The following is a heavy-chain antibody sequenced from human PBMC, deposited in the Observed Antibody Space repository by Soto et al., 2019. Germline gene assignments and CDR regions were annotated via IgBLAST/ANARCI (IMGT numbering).Heavy chain of an antibody. D-gene: IGHD2-2*03. CDR1: GVTFSSYA. J-gene: IGHJ6*02. CDR2: IIPIFGTA. CDR3: ARDLGIVVVPAAITYYGMDV. V-gene: IGHV1-69*01. Sequence: QVQLVQSGAEVKKPGSSVKVSCKASGVTFSSYAISWVRQAPGQGLEWMGGIIPIFGTANYAQKFQGRVTITADESTSTAYMELSSLRSEDTAVYYCARDLGIVVVPAAITYYGMDVWGQGTTVTVSS.